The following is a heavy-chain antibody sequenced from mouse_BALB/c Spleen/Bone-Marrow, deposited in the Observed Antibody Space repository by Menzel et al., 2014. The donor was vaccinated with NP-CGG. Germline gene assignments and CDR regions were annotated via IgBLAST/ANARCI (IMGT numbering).Heavy chain of an antibody. J-gene: IGHJ2*01. CDR2: INPSNGRT. CDR3: ARTYFDY. CDR1: GYTFTSYW. V-gene: IGHV1S81*02. Sequence: VKLMESGAELVKPGASVKLSCKASGYTFTSYWMHWVKQRPGQGLEWIGEINPSNGRTNYNEKSKSKATLTVDKSSSTAYMQLSSLTSEDSAVYYCARTYFDYWGQGTTPTVSS.